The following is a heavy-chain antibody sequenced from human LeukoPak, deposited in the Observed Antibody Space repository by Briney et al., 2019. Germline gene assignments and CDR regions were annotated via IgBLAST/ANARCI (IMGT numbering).Heavy chain of an antibody. J-gene: IGHJ4*02. CDR3: ATDRYYDSSGYYHYVD. D-gene: IGHD3-22*01. V-gene: IGHV1-18*01. Sequence: GASVKVSCKASGYTFTSYGISWVRQAPGQGLEWMGWISAYNGNTNYAQKLQGRVTMTTDTSTSTAYMELSSLRSEDTAVYYCATDRYYDSSGYYHYVDWGQGTLVTVSS. CDR1: GYTFTSYG. CDR2: ISAYNGNT.